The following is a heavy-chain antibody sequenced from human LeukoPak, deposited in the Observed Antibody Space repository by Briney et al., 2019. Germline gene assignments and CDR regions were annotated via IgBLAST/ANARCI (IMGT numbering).Heavy chain of an antibody. J-gene: IGHJ4*02. D-gene: IGHD2-15*01. CDR1: GGSISSSTYY. CDR2: IYYSGST. Sequence: KPSETLSLTCTVSGGSISSSTYYWGWIRQPPGKGLEWIGSIYYSGSTNYNPSLKSRVTISVDTSKNQFSLKLSSVTAADTAVYYCARQWVAATPFDYWGQGTLVTVSS. CDR3: ARQWVAATPFDY. V-gene: IGHV4-39*07.